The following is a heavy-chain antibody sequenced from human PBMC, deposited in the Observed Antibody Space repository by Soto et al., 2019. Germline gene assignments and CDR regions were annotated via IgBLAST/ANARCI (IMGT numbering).Heavy chain of an antibody. CDR1: GGTFSSYA. Sequence: SVKVSCKASGGTFSSYAISWVRQAPGQGLEWMGGIIPIFGTANYAQKFQGRVTITADESTSTAYMELSSLRSEDTAVYYCARAKYYYDSSGFGAFDIWGQGTMVTVSS. J-gene: IGHJ3*02. D-gene: IGHD3-22*01. CDR2: IIPIFGTA. CDR3: ARAKYYYDSSGFGAFDI. V-gene: IGHV1-69*13.